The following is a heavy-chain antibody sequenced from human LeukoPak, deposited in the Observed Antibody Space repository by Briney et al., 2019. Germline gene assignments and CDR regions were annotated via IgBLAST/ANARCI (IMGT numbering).Heavy chain of an antibody. CDR1: GFTFSSYE. Sequence: GGSLRLSCAASGFTFSSYEMNWVRQAPGKGLEWVSYISSSGSTIYYADSVKGRFTISRDNTKNSLYLQMNSLRAEDTAVYYCARPYSGYEYDAFDIWGQGTMVTVSS. CDR2: ISSSGSTI. D-gene: IGHD5-12*01. V-gene: IGHV3-48*03. J-gene: IGHJ3*02. CDR3: ARPYSGYEYDAFDI.